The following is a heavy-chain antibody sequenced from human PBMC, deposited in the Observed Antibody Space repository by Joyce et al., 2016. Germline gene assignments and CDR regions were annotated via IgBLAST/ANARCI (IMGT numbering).Heavy chain of an antibody. CDR3: VKDLSLDDTIFGGPVKNYYYYGLDV. CDR2: ISWNSRSI. J-gene: IGHJ6*02. D-gene: IGHD3-3*01. V-gene: IGHV3-9*01. Sequence: EVQLVESGGGLVQPGRSLRLSCAASGFTFNDYAMHWVRHAPGKGPEWVTGISWNSRSIGYADYVKGRFSIARDNAKNSLFLKMNSLRVEDTALYYCVKDLSLDDTIFGGPVKNYYYYGLDVWGLGTTVTVSS. CDR1: GFTFNDYA.